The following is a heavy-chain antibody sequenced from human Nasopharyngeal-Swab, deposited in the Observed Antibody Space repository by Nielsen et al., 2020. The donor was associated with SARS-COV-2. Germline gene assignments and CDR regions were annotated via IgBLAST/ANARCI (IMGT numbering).Heavy chain of an antibody. Sequence: SETRSLTCAVYGGSFSGYYWSWIRQPPGKGLEWIGEINHSGSTNYNPSLKSRVTISVDTSKNQFSLKLSSVTAADTAVYYCARGGYDYVWGSYRGYFDYWGQGTLVTVSS. CDR3: ARGGYDYVWGSYRGYFDY. D-gene: IGHD3-16*02. CDR2: INHSGST. J-gene: IGHJ4*02. CDR1: GGSFSGYY. V-gene: IGHV4-34*01.